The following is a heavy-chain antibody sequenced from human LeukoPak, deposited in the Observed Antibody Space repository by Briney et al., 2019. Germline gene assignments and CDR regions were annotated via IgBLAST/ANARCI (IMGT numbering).Heavy chain of an antibody. Sequence: GGSLRLSCAASGFTFSSYDMHWVRQAPGKGLEWVAVISYDGSNKYYADCVKGRFAISRDNSKNTVYLQMNSLRVEDTAVYYCARANTPFADYWGQGTLVTVSS. D-gene: IGHD2-2*02. V-gene: IGHV3-30*09. CDR3: ARANTPFADY. CDR1: GFTFSSYD. J-gene: IGHJ4*02. CDR2: ISYDGSNK.